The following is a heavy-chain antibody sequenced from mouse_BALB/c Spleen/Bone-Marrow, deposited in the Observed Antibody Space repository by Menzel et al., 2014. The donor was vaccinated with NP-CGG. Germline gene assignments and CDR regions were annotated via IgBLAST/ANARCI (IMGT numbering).Heavy chain of an antibody. V-gene: IGHV1-80*01. CDR3: ARGGISIDY. CDR2: IYPGDDDT. Sequence: ESGAELVRPGSSVKISCKASGYAFSIYWMNGVKQRPGQGLEWIGQIYPGDDDTDYNGKFKGKATLTADRSSSTAYMQLNSLTSEDSAVYFCARGGISIDYWGQGTTLTVSS. CDR1: GYAFSIYW. J-gene: IGHJ2*01.